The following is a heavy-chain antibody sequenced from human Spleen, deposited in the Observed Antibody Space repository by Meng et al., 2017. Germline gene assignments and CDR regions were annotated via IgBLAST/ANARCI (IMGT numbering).Heavy chain of an antibody. CDR1: CGSISTSGYY. J-gene: IGHJ5*02. V-gene: IGHV4-39*01. CDR2: IGHSGFT. D-gene: IGHD6-19*01. Sequence: QPQLQESGPGLVKPTEALSLTCSFSCGSISTSGYYWGWIRQPPGKGLEWIGSIGHSGFTYYTPSLKSRVAVSLDTSKSQFSLILTSVTAADTAVYYCVRSSAWVRTGFDPWGQGTLVTVSS. CDR3: VRSSAWVRTGFDP.